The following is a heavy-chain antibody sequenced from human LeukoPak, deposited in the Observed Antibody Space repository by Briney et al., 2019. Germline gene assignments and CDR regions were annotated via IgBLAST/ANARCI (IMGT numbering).Heavy chain of an antibody. CDR1: GGSFSGYY. J-gene: IGHJ4*02. CDR2: INHSGST. CDR3: ARGRYLTTGGGAAAGFLDY. Sequence: SETLSLTCGVDGGSFSGYYWNWVRQPPGKGLEWIGEINHSGSTNYNPSLKRRVTISVDTSQNQFSVRLSSVTAADTAVYYCARGRYLTTGGGAAAGFLDYWGQGTLVTVSS. V-gene: IGHV4-34*01. D-gene: IGHD6-13*01.